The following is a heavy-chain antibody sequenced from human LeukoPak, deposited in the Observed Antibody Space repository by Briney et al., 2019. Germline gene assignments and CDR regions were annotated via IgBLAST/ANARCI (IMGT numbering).Heavy chain of an antibody. CDR1: GGTFSSYG. V-gene: IGHV1-69*13. CDR3: ARLVDPGTANWFDP. Sequence: SVKVSCKTSGGTFSSYGISWVRQAPGQGLEWMGGIIPIFGTANYAQKFQGRVTITADESTSTAYMELSSLRSEDTAVYYCARLVDPGTANWFDPWGQGTLVTVSP. CDR2: IIPIFGTA. J-gene: IGHJ5*02. D-gene: IGHD2-8*01.